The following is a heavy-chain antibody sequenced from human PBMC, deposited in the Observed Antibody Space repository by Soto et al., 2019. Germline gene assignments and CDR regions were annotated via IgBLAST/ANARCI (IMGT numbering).Heavy chain of an antibody. D-gene: IGHD6-13*01. CDR2: ITNSGDET. V-gene: IGHV3-23*01. Sequence: GSLILSCAASGFSFSRYAMSWVRQAPGKGLEWVSAITNSGDETYYSDSVKGRFTISRDNSKNTLFLEMNSLRAEDTAKYYCAKDAAGRVAARFEHWGQGSLVTVSS. J-gene: IGHJ4*02. CDR3: AKDAAGRVAARFEH. CDR1: GFSFSRYA.